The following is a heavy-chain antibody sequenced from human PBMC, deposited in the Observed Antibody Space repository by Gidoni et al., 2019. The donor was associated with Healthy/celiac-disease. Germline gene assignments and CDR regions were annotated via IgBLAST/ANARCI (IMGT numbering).Heavy chain of an antibody. Sequence: QVQLVQSGAEVKKPGASVKVSCKASGYTLPSYDINWVRQATGQGLEWMGWMNPNSGNTGYAQKFQGRVTMTRNTSISTAYMELSSLRSEDTAVYYCARGDYYGSGSYSYWFDPWGQGTLVTVSS. CDR3: ARGDYYGSGSYSYWFDP. D-gene: IGHD3-10*01. CDR2: MNPNSGNT. CDR1: GYTLPSYD. J-gene: IGHJ5*02. V-gene: IGHV1-8*01.